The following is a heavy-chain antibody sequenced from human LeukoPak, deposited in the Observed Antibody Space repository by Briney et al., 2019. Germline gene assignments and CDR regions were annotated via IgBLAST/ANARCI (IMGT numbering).Heavy chain of an antibody. CDR3: ARLEAAAGYLDY. CDR2: IYPGDSDT. Sequence: MGIIYPGDSDTRYSPSFQGQVTISADKSISTAYLQWGSLKASDTAMYYCARLEAAAGYLDYWGQGTLVTVSS. V-gene: IGHV5-51*01. J-gene: IGHJ4*02. D-gene: IGHD6-13*01.